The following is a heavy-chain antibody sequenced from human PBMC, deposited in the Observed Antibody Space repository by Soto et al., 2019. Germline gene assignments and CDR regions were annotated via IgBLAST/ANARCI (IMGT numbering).Heavy chain of an antibody. Sequence: SVKVSCKASGYTFTGYYMHWVRQAPGQGLEWMGWINPKSGGTDYAQKFQGRVTMTRDTSINTAYMELSRLTSDDTGVYYCAREWQRGTDYWGQGARVTVSS. D-gene: IGHD6-25*01. J-gene: IGHJ4*02. V-gene: IGHV1-2*02. CDR3: AREWQRGTDY. CDR2: INPKSGGT. CDR1: GYTFTGYY.